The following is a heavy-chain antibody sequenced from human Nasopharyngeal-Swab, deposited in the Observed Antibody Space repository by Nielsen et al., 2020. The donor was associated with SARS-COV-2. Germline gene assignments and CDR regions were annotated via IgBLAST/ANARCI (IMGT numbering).Heavy chain of an antibody. D-gene: IGHD6-13*01. CDR1: GYTFTSYA. Sequence: VTVSCKASGYTFTSYAMHWVRQAPGQRLEWMGWINAGKGNTKYSQKFQGRVTITRETSASTAYMELSSLRSEDTAVYYCARVYSSSWSLSSPKYYFDYWGQGTLVTVSS. V-gene: IGHV1-3*01. J-gene: IGHJ4*02. CDR2: INAGKGNT. CDR3: ARVYSSSWSLSSPKYYFDY.